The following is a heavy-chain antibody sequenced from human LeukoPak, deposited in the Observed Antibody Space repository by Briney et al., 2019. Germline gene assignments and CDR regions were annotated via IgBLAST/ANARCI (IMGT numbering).Heavy chain of an antibody. CDR2: IYHSGST. D-gene: IGHD3-22*01. V-gene: IGHV4-34*01. J-gene: IGHJ5*02. CDR1: GGSFSGYY. Sequence: SETLSLTCAVYGGSFSGYYWSWIRQPPGKGLEWIGSIYHSGSTYYNPSLKSRVTISVDTSKNQFSLKLSSVTAADTAVYYCAREGATYYYDTSGYRPPSGSWGQGTLVTVSS. CDR3: AREGATYYYDTSGYRPPSGS.